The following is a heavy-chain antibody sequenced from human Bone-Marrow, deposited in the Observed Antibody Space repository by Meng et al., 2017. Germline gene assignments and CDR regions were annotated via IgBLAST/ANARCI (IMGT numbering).Heavy chain of an antibody. Sequence: SVKVSCKASGGTFSSYTISWVRQAPGQGLEWMGRMIPILGIANYAQKFQGRVTITADKSTSTAYMELSSLRSEDTAVYYCARSIQLWSQYYYYGMDVWGQGTTVTVSS. CDR3: ARSIQLWSQYYYYGMDV. J-gene: IGHJ6*02. V-gene: IGHV1-69*02. D-gene: IGHD5-18*01. CDR2: MIPILGIA. CDR1: GGTFSSYT.